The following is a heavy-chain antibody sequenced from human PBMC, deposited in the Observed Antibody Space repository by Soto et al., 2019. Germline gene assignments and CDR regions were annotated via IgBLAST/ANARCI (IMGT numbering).Heavy chain of an antibody. V-gene: IGHV3-9*01. Sequence: DVQLVESGGGLVQPGRSLRLSCAASGFTFDDYAMHWVRQAPGKGLEWVSGISWNSGSIGYADSVKGRFTISRDNAKNSLYLQMNSLRAEDTALYYCAKDVGIASWYYGMDVWGQGTTVTVSS. CDR3: AKDVGIASWYYGMDV. D-gene: IGHD7-27*01. CDR2: ISWNSGSI. J-gene: IGHJ6*02. CDR1: GFTFDDYA.